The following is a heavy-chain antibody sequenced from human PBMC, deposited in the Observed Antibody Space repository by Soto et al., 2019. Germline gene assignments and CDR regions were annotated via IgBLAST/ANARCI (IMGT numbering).Heavy chain of an antibody. D-gene: IGHD6-6*01. J-gene: IGHJ4*02. CDR3: VRVYGRSSCFFDS. CDR2: IYHSGTT. Sequence: SETLSLTCGVSGYSLTSGYHWGWIRQPPGKGLEWIGTIYHSGTTYYNPSLMSRVTMSVDTSKNQFSLKVTSATAADTAVYFCVRVYGRSSCFFDSWGKGTRATVS. V-gene: IGHV4-38-2*01. CDR1: GYSLTSGYH.